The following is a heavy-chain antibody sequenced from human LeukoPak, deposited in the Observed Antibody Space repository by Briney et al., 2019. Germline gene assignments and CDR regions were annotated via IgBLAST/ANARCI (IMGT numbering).Heavy chain of an antibody. CDR2: IYYSGST. D-gene: IGHD3-10*01. Sequence: PSETLSLTCAVYGGSFSDYYWSWIRQPPGKGLEWIGYIYYSGSTYYNPSLKSRVTISVDTSKNQFSLKLSSVTAADTAVYYRARALGGRDYHTEYYYYYYYMDVWGKGTTVTVSS. V-gene: IGHV4-30-4*08. CDR3: ARALGGRDYHTEYYYYYYYMDV. J-gene: IGHJ6*03. CDR1: GGSFSDYY.